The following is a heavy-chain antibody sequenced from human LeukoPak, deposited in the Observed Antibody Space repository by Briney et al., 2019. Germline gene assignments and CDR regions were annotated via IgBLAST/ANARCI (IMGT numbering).Heavy chain of an antibody. CDR3: ARVLLVGATGYYFDY. D-gene: IGHD1-26*01. CDR2: IYSGGST. J-gene: IGHJ4*02. CDR1: GFTVSSNY. Sequence: GSLRLSCAASGFTVSSNYMSWVRQAPGKGLEWVSVIYSGGSTYYADSVKGRFTISRDNSKNTLYLQMNSLRAEDTAVYYCARVLLVGATGYYFDYWGQGTLVTVSS. V-gene: IGHV3-53*01.